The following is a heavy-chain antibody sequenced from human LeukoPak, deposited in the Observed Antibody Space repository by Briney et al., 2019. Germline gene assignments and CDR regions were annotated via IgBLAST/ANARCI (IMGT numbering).Heavy chain of an antibody. Sequence: GESLKISCKGSGHTFNNYWIAWVRQMPGKGLEWMGIIYPGDSDTRYSPSFQGQVTISADKSISTAYLQWSSLKASDTAMYYCARLASGSYSGFQHWGQGTLVTVSS. CDR2: IYPGDSDT. J-gene: IGHJ1*01. D-gene: IGHD1-26*01. CDR1: GHTFNNYW. CDR3: ARLASGSYSGFQH. V-gene: IGHV5-51*01.